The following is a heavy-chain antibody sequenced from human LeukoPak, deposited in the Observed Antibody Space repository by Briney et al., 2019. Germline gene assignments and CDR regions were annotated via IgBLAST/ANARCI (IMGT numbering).Heavy chain of an antibody. D-gene: IGHD3-3*01. CDR3: ARSFFGVDIFDY. CDR2: ITGSASTI. V-gene: IGHV3-48*03. CDR1: GFTFGSFE. Sequence: GGSLRLSCAASGFTFGSFEMNRVRQAPGRGLEWVSYITGSASTIYCADSVKGRFTISRDNAKNSLYLQMNSLRAEDTAVYYCARSFFGVDIFDYWGQGTLVTVSS. J-gene: IGHJ4*02.